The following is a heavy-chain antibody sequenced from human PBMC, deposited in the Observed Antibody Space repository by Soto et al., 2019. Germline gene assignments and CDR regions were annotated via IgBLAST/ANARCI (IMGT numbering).Heavy chain of an antibody. D-gene: IGHD3-10*01. CDR2: ISAYNGDT. Sequence: QVPLVQSGAEVKKPGASVKVSCQASGYTFTNYGISWVRQAPGQGLEWMGWISAYNGDTNYAQKLQGRVSMTTDTSTSTAYMDLRSLRSDDTAVYYCARDLRGTYYYYYYMDVWGKGTTVTVSS. V-gene: IGHV1-18*01. J-gene: IGHJ6*03. CDR1: GYTFTNYG. CDR3: ARDLRGTYYYYYYMDV.